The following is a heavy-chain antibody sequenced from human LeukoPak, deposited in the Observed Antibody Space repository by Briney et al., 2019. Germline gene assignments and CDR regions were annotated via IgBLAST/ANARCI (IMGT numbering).Heavy chain of an antibody. CDR2: IYYSGST. V-gene: IGHV4-31*03. J-gene: IGHJ5*02. CDR1: GGSISSGGYY. Sequence: SETLSLTCTVSGGSISSGGYYWSWIRQHPGKGLEWIGYIYYSGSTYYNPSLKSRVTISVDTSKNQFSLKLSSVTAADTAVYYCXRVXYSSSXVWFDPWGQGTLVTVSX. D-gene: IGHD6-6*01. CDR3: XRVXYSSSXVWFDP.